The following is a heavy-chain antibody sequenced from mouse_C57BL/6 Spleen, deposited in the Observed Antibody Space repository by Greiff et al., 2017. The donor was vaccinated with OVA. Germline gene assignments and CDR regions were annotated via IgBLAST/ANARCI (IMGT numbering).Heavy chain of an antibody. Sequence: EVQLQQSGPELVKPGASVKMSCKASGYTFTDYNMHWVKQSHGKSLEWIGYINPNNGGTSYNQKFKGKATLTVNKSSSTAYMELRSLTSEDSAVYYCARDKFTLYGGFAYWGQGTLVTVSA. CDR3: ARDKFTLYGGFAY. CDR2: INPNNGGT. J-gene: IGHJ3*01. V-gene: IGHV1-22*01. D-gene: IGHD1-1*01. CDR1: GYTFTDYN.